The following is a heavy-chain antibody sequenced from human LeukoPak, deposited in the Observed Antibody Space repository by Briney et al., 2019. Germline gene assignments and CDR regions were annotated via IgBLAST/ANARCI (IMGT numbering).Heavy chain of an antibody. CDR3: ARDLSIFGSSGWSRGEDAFDT. D-gene: IGHD6-19*01. CDR2: INRDGSST. Sequence: GGSLRLSCAASGFTFSSYWMHWVRQVPGKGLVWVSRINRDGSSTSYADSVKGRCTISRDNAKNSLYLQMNSLRSEDTALYYCARDLSIFGSSGWSRGEDAFDTWGQGTMVTVSS. J-gene: IGHJ3*02. V-gene: IGHV3-74*01. CDR1: GFTFSSYW.